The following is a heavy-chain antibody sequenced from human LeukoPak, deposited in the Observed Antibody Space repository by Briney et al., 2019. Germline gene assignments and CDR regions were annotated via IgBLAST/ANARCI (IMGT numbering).Heavy chain of an antibody. CDR1: GFTFSSYA. Sequence: GRSLRLSCAASGFTFSSYAMHWVRQAPGKGLEWVAVISYDGNNKYYADSVKGRFTISRDNSKNTLYLQMNSLRAEDTAVYYCATIYYDFWSGYRKNFDYWGQGTLVTVSS. CDR2: ISYDGNNK. D-gene: IGHD3-3*01. J-gene: IGHJ4*02. CDR3: ATIYYDFWSGYRKNFDY. V-gene: IGHV3-30*04.